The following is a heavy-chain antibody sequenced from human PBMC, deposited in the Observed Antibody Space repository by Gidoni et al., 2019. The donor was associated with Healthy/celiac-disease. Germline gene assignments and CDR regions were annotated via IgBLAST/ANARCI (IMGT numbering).Heavy chain of an antibody. V-gene: IGHV3-15*01. Sequence: EVQLVESGGGVVKPGVSLRLSCAASGFTCSNAWMSWVRQAPGKGLECVGRIKSKTDGGTTDYAAPVKGRFTISRDDSKNTLYLQMNSLKTEDTAVYYCTTDTTMITFGGVIDKFDYWGQGTLVTVSS. CDR1: GFTCSNAW. CDR2: IKSKTDGGTT. CDR3: TTDTTMITFGGVIDKFDY. J-gene: IGHJ4*02. D-gene: IGHD3-16*02.